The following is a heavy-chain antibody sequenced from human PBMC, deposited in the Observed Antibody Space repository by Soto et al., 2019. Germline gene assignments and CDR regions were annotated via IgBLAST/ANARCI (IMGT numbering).Heavy chain of an antibody. V-gene: IGHV3-30*18. CDR2: ISHDGFSQ. D-gene: IGHD6-13*01. J-gene: IGHJ5*01. Sequence: QVQLVESGGGVVQPGTSLRLSCVVSGFTLSNTGVHWVRQAPGKGLEWVAMISHDGFSQHYVDSVRGRFTISRDNSKITLYLQMDSLRPEDTSVYYCAKDWGSSGWFNGFDSWGQGTLVIVSS. CDR1: GFTLSNTG. CDR3: AKDWGSSGWFNGFDS.